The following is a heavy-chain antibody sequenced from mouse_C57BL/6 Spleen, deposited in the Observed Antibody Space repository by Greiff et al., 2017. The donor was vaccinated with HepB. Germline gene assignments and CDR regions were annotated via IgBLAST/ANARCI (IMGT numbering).Heavy chain of an antibody. D-gene: IGHD1-1*01. J-gene: IGHJ2*01. CDR1: GFTFSDYG. Sequence: DVHLVESGGGLVKPGGSLKLSCAASGFTFSDYGMHWVRQAPEKGLEWVAYISSGSSTIYYADTVKGRFTISRDNAKNTLFLQMTSLRSEDTAMYYCARYGSSHFDYWGQGTTLTVSS. V-gene: IGHV5-17*01. CDR3: ARYGSSHFDY. CDR2: ISSGSSTI.